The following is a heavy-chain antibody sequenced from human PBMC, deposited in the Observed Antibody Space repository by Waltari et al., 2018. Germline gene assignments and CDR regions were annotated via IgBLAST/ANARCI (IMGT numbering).Heavy chain of an antibody. J-gene: IGHJ4*02. V-gene: IGHV3-9*01. CDR1: GFRFDDSA. CDR2: INFNSAKR. D-gene: IGHD3-22*01. CDR3: VKGHYYDYNGYFDY. Sequence: EVQLVESGGSLVQPGRSLRLSCAASGFRFDDSAMHWVRQSPGKGLEWVSCINFNSAKRKYADSVKGLFTISRDNAKNSLYLQINSLRAEDTALYYCVKGHYYDYNGYFDYWGQGTLVTVSS.